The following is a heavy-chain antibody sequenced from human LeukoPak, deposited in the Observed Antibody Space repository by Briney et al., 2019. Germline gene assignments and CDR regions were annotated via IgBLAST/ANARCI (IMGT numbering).Heavy chain of an antibody. D-gene: IGHD6-13*01. CDR3: ALYSSSWYNWFDP. V-gene: IGHV4-39*07. CDR1: GGSISSSSYY. CDR2: IYYSGST. Sequence: PSETLSLTCTVSGGSISSSSYYWGRIRQPPGKGLEWIGSIYYSGSTYYDPSLKSRVTISVDTSKNQFSLKLSSVTAADTAVYYCALYSSSWYNWFDPWGQGTLVTVSS. J-gene: IGHJ5*02.